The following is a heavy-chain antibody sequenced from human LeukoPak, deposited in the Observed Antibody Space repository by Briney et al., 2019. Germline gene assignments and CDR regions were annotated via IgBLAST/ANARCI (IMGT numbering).Heavy chain of an antibody. CDR2: TYYRSKWYN. CDR3: ARSGSSGWYVADAFDI. Sequence: SQTLSLTCAISGDSVSSNSAAWNWIRQSPSRGLEWLGRTYYRSKWYNDYAVSVKSRITINPDTSKNQFSLQLNSVTPEDTAVYYCARSGSSGWYVADAFDIWGQGTMVTVSS. CDR1: GDSVSSNSAA. J-gene: IGHJ3*02. V-gene: IGHV6-1*01. D-gene: IGHD6-19*01.